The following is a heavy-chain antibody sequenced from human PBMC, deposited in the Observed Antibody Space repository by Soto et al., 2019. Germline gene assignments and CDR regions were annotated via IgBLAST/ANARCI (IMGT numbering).Heavy chain of an antibody. CDR2: ISAYNGNT. D-gene: IGHD3-3*01. CDR3: ARDSGDFWSGYYPNYFDY. V-gene: IGHV1-18*01. J-gene: IGHJ4*02. Sequence: ASVKVSCKASGYTFTSYGISWVRQAPGQGLEWMGWISAYNGNTNYAQKLQGRVTMTTDTSTSTAYMELRSLRSDDTAVYYCARDSGDFWSGYYPNYFDYWGQGTLDTVSS. CDR1: GYTFTSYG.